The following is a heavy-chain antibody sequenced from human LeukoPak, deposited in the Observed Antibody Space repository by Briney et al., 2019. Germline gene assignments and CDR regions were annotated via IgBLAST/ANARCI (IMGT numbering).Heavy chain of an antibody. CDR2: IYYSGST. D-gene: IGHD3-10*01. CDR1: GGSISSYY. V-gene: IGHV4-59*08. J-gene: IGHJ2*01. CDR3: ARFISGGGPNWYFDL. Sequence: SETLSLTCTVSGGSISSYYWSWIRQPPGKGLEWIGYIYYSGSTNYNPSLKSRVTISVDTSKNQFSLKLSSVTAADTAVYYCARFISGGGPNWYFDLWGRGTLVTVSS.